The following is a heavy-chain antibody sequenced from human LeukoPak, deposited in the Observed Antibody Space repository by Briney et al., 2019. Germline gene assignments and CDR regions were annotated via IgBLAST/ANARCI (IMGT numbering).Heavy chain of an antibody. CDR1: GFTFSNYG. Sequence: GGSLRLSCAASGFTFSNYGMHWVRQAPGKGLEWVAFIRYDGDNKYYADSVKGRFTISRDNSRNTMYLQMNSLRAEDTAVYYCANWELDDYWGQGTLVTVSS. D-gene: IGHD1-26*01. V-gene: IGHV3-30*02. J-gene: IGHJ4*02. CDR2: IRYDGDNK. CDR3: ANWELDDY.